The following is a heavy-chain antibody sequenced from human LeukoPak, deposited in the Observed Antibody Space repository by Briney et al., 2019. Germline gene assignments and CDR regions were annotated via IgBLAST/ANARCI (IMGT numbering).Heavy chain of an antibody. J-gene: IGHJ6*04. Sequence: SVKVSCKASGGTFSSYAISWVRQAPGQGLEWMGGIIPIFGTANYAQKFQGRVTITADESTSTAYMELSSLRPEDTAVYYCARDELGLGYCSGGSCYGMDVWGKGTTVTVSS. CDR1: GGTFSSYA. CDR2: IIPIFGTA. CDR3: ARDELGLGYCSGGSCYGMDV. D-gene: IGHD2-15*01. V-gene: IGHV1-69*13.